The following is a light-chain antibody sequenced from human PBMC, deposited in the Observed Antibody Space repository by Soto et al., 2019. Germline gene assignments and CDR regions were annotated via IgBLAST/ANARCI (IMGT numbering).Light chain of an antibody. V-gene: IGKV1-39*01. CDR3: QQSRSQPST. CDR1: QSIGDQ. CDR2: TVS. J-gene: IGKJ4*01. Sequence: DIQLTQSPSSLSASVGDRVTITCRASQSIGDQLTWYQQKPGQAPRLLMYTVSSFQSGVPSRFSGSGSGTEFILIITSLQPEDFVTYYCQQSRSQPSTVGGGTNVYIK.